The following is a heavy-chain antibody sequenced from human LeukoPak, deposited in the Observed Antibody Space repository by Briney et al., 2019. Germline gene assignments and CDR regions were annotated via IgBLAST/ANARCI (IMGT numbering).Heavy chain of an antibody. Sequence: GGSLRLSCAASGFTFSSYWMSWVRRAPGKGLEWVAAISYDGSYKYYGDSVKGRFTISRDNSKNTLYLQMNSLRPEDTAVYYCANARYHGDDSPPEFDYWGQGTLVTVSS. CDR2: ISYDGSYK. J-gene: IGHJ4*02. D-gene: IGHD5-12*01. CDR3: ANARYHGDDSPPEFDY. CDR1: GFTFSSYW. V-gene: IGHV3-30*18.